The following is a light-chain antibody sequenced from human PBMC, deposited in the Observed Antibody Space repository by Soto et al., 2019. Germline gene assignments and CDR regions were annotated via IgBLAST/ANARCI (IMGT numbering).Light chain of an antibody. CDR2: GVT. CDR1: SSDIGAYNY. Sequence: GTSSDIGAYNYVSWYQQYPGKAPKLMIYGVTNRPSGVSNRFSGSKTGNTASLTISGLQAEDEADYYCFSHRSGDSDVFGIGPKVTVL. CDR3: FSHRSGDSDV. V-gene: IGLV2-14*01. J-gene: IGLJ1*01.